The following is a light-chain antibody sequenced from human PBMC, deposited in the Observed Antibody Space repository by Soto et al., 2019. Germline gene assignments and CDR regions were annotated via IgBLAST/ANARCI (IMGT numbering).Light chain of an antibody. CDR3: QQTYTTPEIT. CDR1: HSVTTN. Sequence: EGVMTQSPAPLSVSPGDRPLLSCRVSHSVTTNLAWYQQRHGQPPRLLXYGASTRASDVPGRFSGSGSGTNLTLTISSLQPEDFANYDYQQTYTTPEITFGQGTRLEIK. J-gene: IGKJ5*01. CDR2: GAS. V-gene: IGKV3-15*01.